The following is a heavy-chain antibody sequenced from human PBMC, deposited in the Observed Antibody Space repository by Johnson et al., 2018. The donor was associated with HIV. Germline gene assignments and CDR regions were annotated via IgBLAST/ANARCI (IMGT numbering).Heavy chain of an antibody. V-gene: IGHV3-30*02. Sequence: VQLVESGGGVVQPGGSMRLSCAASGFTFSSYGMHWVRQAPGKGLEWVAFIRYDGSNKYYADSVKGRFTISRDNSKNTLYLQMNSLRAEDTAVYYCAKNGARGDAFDIWGQGTMVTVSS. D-gene: IGHD2-8*01. J-gene: IGHJ3*02. CDR1: GFTFSSYG. CDR2: IRYDGSNK. CDR3: AKNGARGDAFDI.